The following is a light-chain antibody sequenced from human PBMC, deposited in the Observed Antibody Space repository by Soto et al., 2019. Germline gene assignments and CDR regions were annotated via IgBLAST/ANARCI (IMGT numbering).Light chain of an antibody. CDR2: AAS. J-gene: IGKJ5*01. CDR1: QGISSN. V-gene: IGKV1-9*01. CDR3: QQFNSYPIT. Sequence: DIRLTQSPSFLSASVGDRVTITCRASQGISSNLAWYQQKPGKAPKLLIYAASTLQSGVPSRVSGSGSGTEFTLTISSLQPEDFATYYCQQFNSYPITFGQGTRLEIK.